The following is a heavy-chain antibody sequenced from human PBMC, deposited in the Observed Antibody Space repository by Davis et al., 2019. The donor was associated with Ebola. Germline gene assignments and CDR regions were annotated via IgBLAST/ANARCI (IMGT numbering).Heavy chain of an antibody. Sequence: PSETLSLTCTVSGGSVTSTNYYWNWVRQPPGKGLEWIAYIHYSGSPDYNPSLKSRITVSLDTSKNQFSLKLSSVTAADSAVYYCTTIRQYTAYTFDYWGQGALVTVSS. J-gene: IGHJ4*02. V-gene: IGHV4-61*01. CDR3: TTIRQYTAYTFDY. D-gene: IGHD6-6*01. CDR1: GGSVTSTNYY. CDR2: IHYSGSP.